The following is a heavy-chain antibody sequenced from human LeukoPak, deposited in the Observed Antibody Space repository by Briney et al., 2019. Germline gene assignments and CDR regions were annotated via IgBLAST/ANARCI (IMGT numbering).Heavy chain of an antibody. Sequence: GGSLRLSCAASGFTFSSYSMNWVRQAPGKGLEWVSSISSSSSYIYYADSVKGRFTISRDNAKNSLYLQMNSLRAEDTAVYYCARDETKSGSYSYWGQGTLVTVSS. CDR1: GFTFSSYS. J-gene: IGHJ4*02. D-gene: IGHD1-26*01. CDR2: ISSSSSYI. CDR3: ARDETKSGSYSY. V-gene: IGHV3-21*01.